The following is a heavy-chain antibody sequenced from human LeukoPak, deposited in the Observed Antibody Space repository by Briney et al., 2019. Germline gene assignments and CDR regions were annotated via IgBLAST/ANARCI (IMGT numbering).Heavy chain of an antibody. Sequence: ASVKVSCKASGYSFTGYYMHWVRQAPGQGLEWMGWINPNSGGTNYAQEFQGRVTMTRDTSISTAYMELSRLRSDDTAVYYCARGTGTTRAYGMDVWGQGTTVTVSS. CDR1: GYSFTGYY. CDR3: ARGTGTTRAYGMDV. V-gene: IGHV1-2*02. J-gene: IGHJ6*02. CDR2: INPNSGGT. D-gene: IGHD1-1*01.